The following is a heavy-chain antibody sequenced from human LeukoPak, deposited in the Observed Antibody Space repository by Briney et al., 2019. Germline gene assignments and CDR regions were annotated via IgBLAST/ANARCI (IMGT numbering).Heavy chain of an antibody. CDR2: IYYSGST. CDR3: ARTGRDGYNYYAD. D-gene: IGHD5-24*01. V-gene: IGHV4-59*01. CDR1: GGSISSYY. Sequence: SETLSLTCTVSGGSISSYYWSWIRQPPGKGPEWIGYIYYSGSTNYNPSLKSRVTISVDTSKNQFSLKLSSVTAADTAVYYCARTGRDGYNYYADWGQGTLVTVSS. J-gene: IGHJ4*02.